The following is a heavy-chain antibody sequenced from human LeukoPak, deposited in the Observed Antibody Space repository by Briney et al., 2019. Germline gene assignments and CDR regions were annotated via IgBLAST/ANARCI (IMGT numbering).Heavy chain of an antibody. CDR2: IYYSGST. D-gene: IGHD3-3*01. Sequence: SETLSLTCTVSGGSISSSSYYWGWIRQPPGKGLEWIGSIYYSGSTYYNPSLKSRVTISVDTSKNQFSLKVRYVTAADTAVYYCARGLNDSWAGENYWGQGTLVTVSS. CDR3: ARGLNDSWAGENY. CDR1: GGSISSSSYY. V-gene: IGHV4-39*01. J-gene: IGHJ4*02.